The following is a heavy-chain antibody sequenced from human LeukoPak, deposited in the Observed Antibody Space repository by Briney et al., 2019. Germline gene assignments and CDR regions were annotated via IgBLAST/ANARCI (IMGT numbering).Heavy chain of an antibody. V-gene: IGHV4-4*02. D-gene: IGHD3-22*01. CDR3: ARDIYYDSSGYGAFDI. CDR2: IYYSGST. CDR1: GGSISSSNW. Sequence: SDTLSLTCAVSGGSISSSNWWSWVRQPPGKGLEWIGEIYYSGSTNYNPSLKSRVTISVDTSKNQFSLKLSSVTAADTAVYYCARDIYYDSSGYGAFDIWGQGTMVTVSS. J-gene: IGHJ3*02.